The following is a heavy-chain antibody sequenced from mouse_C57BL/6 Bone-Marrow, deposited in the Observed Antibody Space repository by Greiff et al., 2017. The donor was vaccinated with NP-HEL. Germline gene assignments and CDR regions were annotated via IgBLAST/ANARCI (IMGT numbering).Heavy chain of an antibody. CDR1: GYTFTSYW. CDR2: IDPSDSYT. CDR3: ARGHYYGSRPWFAY. V-gene: IGHV1-59*01. J-gene: IGHJ3*01. Sequence: QVQLQQPGAELVRPGTSVKLSCKASGYTFTSYWMHWVKQRPGQGLEWIGVIDPSDSYTNYNQKFKGKATLTVDTSSSTAYMQLSSLTSEDSAVYYCARGHYYGSRPWFAYWGQGTLVTVSA. D-gene: IGHD1-1*01.